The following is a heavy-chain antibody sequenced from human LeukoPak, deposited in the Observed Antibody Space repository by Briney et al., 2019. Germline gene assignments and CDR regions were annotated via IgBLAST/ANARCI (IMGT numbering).Heavy chain of an antibody. V-gene: IGHV4-31*03. Sequence: PSETLSLTCTVSGGSISSGGYYWSWIRQHPGKGLEWIGYIYYSGSTYYNPSLKSRVTISVDTSKNQFSLKLSSVTAADTAVYYCARVDYYDSSGYYSGPLGYWGQGTLVTVSS. D-gene: IGHD3-22*01. J-gene: IGHJ4*02. CDR1: GGSISSGGYY. CDR3: ARVDYYDSSGYYSGPLGY. CDR2: IYYSGST.